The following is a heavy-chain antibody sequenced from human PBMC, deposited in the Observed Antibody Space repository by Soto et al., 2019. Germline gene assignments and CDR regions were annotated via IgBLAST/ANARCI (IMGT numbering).Heavy chain of an antibody. Sequence: VQLVQSGAEVKKPGSSVKVSCKTSGGTFSTYAISWVRQAPGQGLEWMGGIIPIFRTTNYAQKFRGRVTITADESTGTAYMELSSLRTEDTAMYYCAREWARTNGWPRTPNYGMDVWGQGTTVTVSS. CDR2: IIPIFRTT. V-gene: IGHV1-69*01. CDR1: GGTFSTYA. D-gene: IGHD6-19*01. J-gene: IGHJ6*02. CDR3: AREWARTNGWPRTPNYGMDV.